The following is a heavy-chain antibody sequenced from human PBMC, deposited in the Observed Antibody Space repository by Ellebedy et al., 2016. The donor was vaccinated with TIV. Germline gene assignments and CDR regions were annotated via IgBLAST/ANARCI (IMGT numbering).Heavy chain of an antibody. J-gene: IGHJ6*02. D-gene: IGHD3-3*01. Sequence: PGGSLRLSCAASGFTFSSYWMSWVRQAPGKGLEWVANIKQDGSEKYYVDSVKGRFTISRDNAKNSLYLQMNSLRAEDTAVYYCARDSTIFGVGIRWISYYYGMDVWGQGTTVTVSS. CDR2: IKQDGSEK. CDR3: ARDSTIFGVGIRWISYYYGMDV. V-gene: IGHV3-7*01. CDR1: GFTFSSYW.